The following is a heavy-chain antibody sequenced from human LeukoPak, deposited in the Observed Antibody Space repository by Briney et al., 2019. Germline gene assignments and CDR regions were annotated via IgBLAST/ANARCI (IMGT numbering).Heavy chain of an antibody. CDR2: INPNSGGT. Sequence: ASVKVSCKASGYTFTGYYMHWVRQAPGQGLEWMGWINPNSGGTNYAQKFQGRVTMTRDTSISTAYMELSSLRSEDTAVYYCARYYYGSGALDYWGQGTLVTVSS. CDR1: GYTFTGYY. V-gene: IGHV1-2*02. J-gene: IGHJ4*02. D-gene: IGHD3-10*01. CDR3: ARYYYGSGALDY.